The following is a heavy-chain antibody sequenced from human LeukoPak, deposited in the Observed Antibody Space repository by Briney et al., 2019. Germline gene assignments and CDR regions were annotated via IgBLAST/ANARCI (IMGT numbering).Heavy chain of an antibody. J-gene: IGHJ4*02. CDR1: GGSISSSSYY. D-gene: IGHD1-26*01. Sequence: SETLSLTCTVSGGSISSSSYYWGWIRQPPGKGLEWIGSIYYSGGTYYNPSLKSRVTISVDTSNNQFSLKLSSVTAADTAVYFCARIPRTVGDIDHWGQGTLVTVSS. V-gene: IGHV4-39*01. CDR3: ARIPRTVGDIDH. CDR2: IYYSGGT.